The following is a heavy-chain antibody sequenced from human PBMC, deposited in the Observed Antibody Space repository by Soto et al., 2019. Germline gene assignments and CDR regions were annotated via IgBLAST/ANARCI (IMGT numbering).Heavy chain of an antibody. CDR2: IIPILGIA. J-gene: IGHJ6*03. CDR3: ARDATVTRSYYYMDV. D-gene: IGHD4-17*01. CDR1: GGTFSSYT. V-gene: IGHV1-69*04. Sequence: ASVKVSCKASGGTFSSYTISWVRQAPGQGLEWMGRIIPILGIANYAQKFQGRVTITADKSTSTAYMELSSLRSEDTAVYYCARDATVTRSYYYMDVWGKGTTVTVSS.